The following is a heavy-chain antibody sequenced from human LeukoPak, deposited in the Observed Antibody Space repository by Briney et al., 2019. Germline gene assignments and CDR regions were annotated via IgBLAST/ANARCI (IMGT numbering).Heavy chain of an antibody. J-gene: IGHJ6*03. CDR3: ARAPESYYYMDV. Sequence: GASVKVSCKASGGTFSSYAISWVRQAPGQGLEWMGGIIPIFDTANYAQKFQGRVTITADKSTSTAYMELSSLRSEDTAVYYCARAPESYYYMDVWGKGTTVTVSS. D-gene: IGHD2-2*01. V-gene: IGHV1-69*06. CDR2: IIPIFDTA. CDR1: GGTFSSYA.